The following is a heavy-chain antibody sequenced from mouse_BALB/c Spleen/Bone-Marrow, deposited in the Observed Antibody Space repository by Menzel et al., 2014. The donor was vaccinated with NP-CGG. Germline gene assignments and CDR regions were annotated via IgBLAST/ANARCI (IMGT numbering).Heavy chain of an antibody. V-gene: IGHV1-4*02. CDR3: AREATYYAYFDY. CDR1: GYTFTSNT. D-gene: IGHD1-1*01. Sequence: VHLQQSAGELARPGASVKMSCKASGYTFTSNTIQWVKQRPGQGLEWIGYINPTRGYTDYNQKFKDKTTLTADKSSSTAYMQLSSLTSEDSAVYYCAREATYYAYFDYWGQGTILTVSS. CDR2: INPTRGYT. J-gene: IGHJ2*01.